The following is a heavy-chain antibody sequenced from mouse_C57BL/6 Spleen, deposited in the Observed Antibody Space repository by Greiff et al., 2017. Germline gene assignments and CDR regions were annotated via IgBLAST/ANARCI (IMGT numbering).Heavy chain of an antibody. Sequence: QVQLQQPGAELVMPGASVKLSCKASGYTFTSYWMHWVKQRPGQGLEWIGDIDPSDSYTNYNQKFKGKSTLTVDKSSSTAYMQLSSLTSEDSAVYYCARYSQITTVVATRWYFDVWGTGTTVTVSS. J-gene: IGHJ1*03. CDR2: IDPSDSYT. CDR1: GYTFTSYW. V-gene: IGHV1-69*01. D-gene: IGHD1-1*01. CDR3: ARYSQITTVVATRWYFDV.